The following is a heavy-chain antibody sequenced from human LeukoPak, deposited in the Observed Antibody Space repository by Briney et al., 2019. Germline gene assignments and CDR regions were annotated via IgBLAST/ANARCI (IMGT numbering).Heavy chain of an antibody. CDR1: GFTVSNNY. CDR3: ARHGGFSFFDS. Sequence: GGSLRLSCAASGFTVSNNYMSWVRQAPGKGLEWVSVIYSGGSTYYTDSVKGRFTISRDNSKNTLYLQMNSLRAEDTAVYYCARHGGFSFFDSWGQGTLVTVSS. V-gene: IGHV3-66*04. D-gene: IGHD4-23*01. CDR2: IYSGGST. J-gene: IGHJ4*02.